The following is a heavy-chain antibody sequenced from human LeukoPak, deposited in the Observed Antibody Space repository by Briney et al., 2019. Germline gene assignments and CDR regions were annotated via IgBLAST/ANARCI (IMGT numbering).Heavy chain of an antibody. V-gene: IGHV1-8*01. CDR1: GYTFTIYD. J-gene: IGHJ4*02. CDR3: ARSYYYGSGSYSDY. CDR2: MNPNSGNT. D-gene: IGHD3-10*01. Sequence: ASPKVSCTASGYTFTIYDINWVRQAPGQGLEWMGWMNPNSGNTGYAQTFQGRVTMTRNTSISTAYMELSSLRSEDTAAYYCARSYYYGSGSYSDYWGQGTLVTVSS.